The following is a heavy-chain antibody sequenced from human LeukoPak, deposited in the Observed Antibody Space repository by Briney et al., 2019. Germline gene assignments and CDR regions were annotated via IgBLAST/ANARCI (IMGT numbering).Heavy chain of an antibody. CDR2: ITSSSSYI. CDR3: ARDRRGDYYDSSFDY. V-gene: IGHV3-21*01. Sequence: GGSLRLSCAASGFTFSSYSMNWVRQAPGKGLEWVSSITSSSSYIYYADSVKGRFTISRDNAKNSLYLQMNSLRAEDTAVYYCARDRRGDYYDSSFDYWGQGTLDTVSS. CDR1: GFTFSSYS. D-gene: IGHD3-22*01. J-gene: IGHJ4*02.